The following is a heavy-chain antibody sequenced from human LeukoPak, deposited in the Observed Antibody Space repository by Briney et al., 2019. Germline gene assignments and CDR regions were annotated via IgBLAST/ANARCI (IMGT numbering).Heavy chain of an antibody. CDR2: IYYSGST. CDR3: AGVRGIISRNWFDP. J-gene: IGHJ5*02. D-gene: IGHD3-10*01. V-gene: IGHV4-39*01. CDR1: GGSISSSSYY. Sequence: SETLSLTCTVSGGSISSSSYYWGWIRQPPGKGLEWIGSIYYSGSTFYSPSLKSRVTISADTSKNQFSLKLSSVTAADTAVYFCAGVRGIISRNWFDPWGHGTLVTVSS.